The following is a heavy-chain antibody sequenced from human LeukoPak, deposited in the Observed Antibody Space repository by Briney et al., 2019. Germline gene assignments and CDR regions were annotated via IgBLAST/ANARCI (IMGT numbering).Heavy chain of an antibody. Sequence: GGSLRLSCAASGFTFSSYSMNWVRQAPGKGLEWVSYISSSSSTIYYADSVKGRFTISRDNAKNSLYLQMNSLRAKDTAVYYCARDLPIFCGGDCYSAPLDYWGQGTLVTVSS. CDR1: GFTFSSYS. D-gene: IGHD2-21*02. V-gene: IGHV3-48*01. CDR3: ARDLPIFCGGDCYSAPLDY. CDR2: ISSSSSTI. J-gene: IGHJ4*02.